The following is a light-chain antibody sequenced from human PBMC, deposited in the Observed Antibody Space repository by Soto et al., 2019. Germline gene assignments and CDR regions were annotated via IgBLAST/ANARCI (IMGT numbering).Light chain of an antibody. J-gene: IGKJ2*01. CDR3: QQRSNWPPYT. Sequence: EIVLTQSPATLSLSPGERATLSCRASQSVSSYLAWYQQKPGQAPRLLIYDASNRATGIPARFSGSGSGTDFTLTISSLEPEDFAVYYCQQRSNWPPYTCGQGTKVDIK. CDR2: DAS. V-gene: IGKV3-11*01. CDR1: QSVSSY.